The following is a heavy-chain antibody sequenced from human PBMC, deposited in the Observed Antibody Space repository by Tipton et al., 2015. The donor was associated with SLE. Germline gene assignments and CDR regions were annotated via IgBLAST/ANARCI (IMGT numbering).Heavy chain of an antibody. D-gene: IGHD2-2*01. J-gene: IGHJ4*01. CDR2: IYPGDSDT. CDR3: ARQWEQYSSSTSCYGTAFAF. Sequence: QSGPEVKKPGESLKLSCKTSGYSFTTKWIGWVRQMPGKGLEWMGIIYPGDSDTRYSPSFQGQVTISADKSTTTAYLQWTSLKASDTAMSSCARQWEQYSSSTSCYGTAFAFWDPGTRVTVSS. V-gene: IGHV5-51*01. CDR1: GYSFTTKW.